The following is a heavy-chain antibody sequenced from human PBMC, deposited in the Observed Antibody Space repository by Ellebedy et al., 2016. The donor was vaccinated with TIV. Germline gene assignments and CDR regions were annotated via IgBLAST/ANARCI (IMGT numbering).Heavy chain of an antibody. D-gene: IGHD6-13*01. CDR1: GDSISSSNW. V-gene: IGHV4-4*02. J-gene: IGHJ4*02. CDR3: ARAPAGTQQSPLDY. Sequence: MPSETLSLTCAVSGDSISSSNWWNWVRQTPGKGLEWIGEIYQSGSTNYSPSLKSRVTISVDKSKNQFSLKLTSVTAADTAVYYCARAPAGTQQSPLDYWGQGTLVTVSS. CDR2: IYQSGST.